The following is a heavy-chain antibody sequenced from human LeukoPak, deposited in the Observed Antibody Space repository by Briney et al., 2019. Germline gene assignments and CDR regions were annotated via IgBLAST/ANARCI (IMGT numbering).Heavy chain of an antibody. D-gene: IGHD6-19*01. CDR2: IYSGGST. Sequence: GGSLRLSCAASGFTVSSNYMSWVRQAPGKGLEWVSVIYSGGSTYYADSVKGRFTISRDNSKNTLYLQMNSLRAEDTAVYYCARDTKTVAGKDLEYWGQGTLVTVSS. CDR3: ARDTKTVAGKDLEY. CDR1: GFTVSSNY. J-gene: IGHJ4*02. V-gene: IGHV3-66*01.